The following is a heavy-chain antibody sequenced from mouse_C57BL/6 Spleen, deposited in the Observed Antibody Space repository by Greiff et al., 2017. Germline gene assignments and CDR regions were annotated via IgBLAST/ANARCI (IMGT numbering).Heavy chain of an antibody. Sequence: QVQLQQPGAELVMPGASVKLSCKASGYTFTSYWMHWVKQRPGQGLEWIGEIDPSDSYTNYNQKFKGKSTLTVDKSSSTAYMQLSSLTSEDSAVYYCARLYYGSSYVGYFDYWGQGTTLTVSS. CDR2: IDPSDSYT. D-gene: IGHD1-1*01. J-gene: IGHJ2*01. CDR3: ARLYYGSSYVGYFDY. V-gene: IGHV1-69*01. CDR1: GYTFTSYW.